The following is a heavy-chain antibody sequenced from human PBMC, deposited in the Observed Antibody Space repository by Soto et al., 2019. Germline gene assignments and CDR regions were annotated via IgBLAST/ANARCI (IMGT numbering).Heavy chain of an antibody. D-gene: IGHD5-18*01. Sequence: SVKVSCKASGGTFSSYAISWVRQAPGQGLEWMGGIIPIFGTANYAQKFRGRVTITADESTSTAYMELSSLRSEDTAVYYCARVGGISYGFDYWGQGTLVTVS. J-gene: IGHJ4*02. CDR3: ARVGGISYGFDY. CDR2: IIPIFGTA. CDR1: GGTFSSYA. V-gene: IGHV1-69*13.